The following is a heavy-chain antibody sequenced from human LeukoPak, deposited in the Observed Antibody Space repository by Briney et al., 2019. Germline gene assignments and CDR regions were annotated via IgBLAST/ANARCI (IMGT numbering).Heavy chain of an antibody. Sequence: SVRVSCKASGGTFSSYAISWVRQAPGQGLEWMGGIIPIFGTANYAQKFQGRVTITTDESTSTAYMELSSLRSEDTAVYYCARETDYYDFWSGYYKGWFDPWGQGTLVTVSS. D-gene: IGHD3-3*01. CDR3: ARETDYYDFWSGYYKGWFDP. CDR1: GGTFSSYA. V-gene: IGHV1-69*05. CDR2: IIPIFGTA. J-gene: IGHJ5*02.